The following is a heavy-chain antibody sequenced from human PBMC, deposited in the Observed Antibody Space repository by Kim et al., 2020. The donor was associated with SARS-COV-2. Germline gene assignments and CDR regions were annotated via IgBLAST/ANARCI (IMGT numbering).Heavy chain of an antibody. Sequence: SVKVSCKASGGTFSSYAISWVRQAPGQGLEWMGGIIPIFGTANYAQKFQGRVTITADESTSTAYMELSSLRSEDTAVYYCARLRGRDTAMVVGWFDPWGQGTLVTVSS. CDR2: IIPIFGTA. D-gene: IGHD5-18*01. V-gene: IGHV1-69*13. CDR1: GGTFSSYA. CDR3: ARLRGRDTAMVVGWFDP. J-gene: IGHJ5*02.